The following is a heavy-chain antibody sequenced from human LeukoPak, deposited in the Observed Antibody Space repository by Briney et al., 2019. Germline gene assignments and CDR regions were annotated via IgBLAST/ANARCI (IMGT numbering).Heavy chain of an antibody. CDR1: GDSISSGDYY. J-gene: IGHJ4*02. CDR2: ISSSGST. Sequence: SETLSLTCTVSGDSISSGDYYWSWIRQPAGKGLEWIGRISSSGSTNYNPSLKSRVTISVDTSKNHFSLKLSSVTAADTAVYYCARVSGYDWESFYDYWGQGTLVTVSS. D-gene: IGHD5-12*01. V-gene: IGHV4-61*02. CDR3: ARVSGYDWESFYDY.